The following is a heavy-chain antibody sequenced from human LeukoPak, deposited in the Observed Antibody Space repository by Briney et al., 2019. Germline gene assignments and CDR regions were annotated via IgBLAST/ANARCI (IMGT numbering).Heavy chain of an antibody. CDR2: ISWNSGSI. J-gene: IGHJ4*02. V-gene: IGHV3-9*01. CDR1: GFTFDDYA. Sequence: GGSLRLSCAASGFTFDDYAMHWVRQAPGKGLEWVSCISWNSGSIGYADSVKGRFTISRDNAKNSLYLQMNSLRAEDTALYYCAKNNYYDSSGYYTHWGQGTLVTVSS. D-gene: IGHD3-22*01. CDR3: AKNNYYDSSGYYTH.